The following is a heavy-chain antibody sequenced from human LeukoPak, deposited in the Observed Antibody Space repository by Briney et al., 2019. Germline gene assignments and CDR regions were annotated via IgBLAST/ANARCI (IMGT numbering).Heavy chain of an antibody. Sequence: SETLPLTCTVSGGSISSYYWSWIRQPPGKGLEWIGYIYYSGSTNYNPSLKSRVTISVDTSKNQFSLKLSSVTAADTAVYYCARGRGYYYYMDVWGKGTTVTVSS. CDR2: IYYSGST. CDR1: GGSISSYY. CDR3: ARGRGYYYYMDV. J-gene: IGHJ6*03. D-gene: IGHD3-10*01. V-gene: IGHV4-59*01.